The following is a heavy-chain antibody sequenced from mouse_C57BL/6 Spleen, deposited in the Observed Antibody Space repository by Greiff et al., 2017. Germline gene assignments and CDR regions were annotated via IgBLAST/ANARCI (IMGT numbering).Heavy chain of an antibody. J-gene: IGHJ4*01. CDR2: ISSGGSYT. CDR3: ARQGAKGAMDY. V-gene: IGHV5-6*01. Sequence: EVKLVESGGDLVKPGGSLKLSCAASGFTFSSYGMPWVRQTPDKRLEWVATISSGGSYTYYPDSVKGRFTISRDNAKNTPYLQMSSLKSEDTAMYCCARQGAKGAMDYWGQGTSVTVSS. CDR1: GFTFSSYG.